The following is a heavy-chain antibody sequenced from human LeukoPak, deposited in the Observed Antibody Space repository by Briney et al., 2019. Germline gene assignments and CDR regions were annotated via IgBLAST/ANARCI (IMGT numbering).Heavy chain of an antibody. CDR2: IIPILGIA. J-gene: IGHJ6*02. CDR1: GGTFISYA. V-gene: IGHV1-69*04. Sequence: SVKVSCKASGGTFISYAISWVRQAPGQGLEWMGRIIPILGIANYAQKFQGRVTITADKSTSTAYMELSSLRSEDTAVYYCASKGLTIGRGEPLMAYYGMDVWGQGTTVTVSS. CDR3: ASKGLTIGRGEPLMAYYGMDV. D-gene: IGHD3-10*01.